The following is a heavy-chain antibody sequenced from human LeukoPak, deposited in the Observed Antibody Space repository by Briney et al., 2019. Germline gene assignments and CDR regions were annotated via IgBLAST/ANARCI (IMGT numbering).Heavy chain of an antibody. CDR3: ARVAEAMGEGYFDY. J-gene: IGHJ4*02. CDR2: IIPIFGTA. D-gene: IGHD3-16*01. Sequence: RASVKVSCKASGGTFSSYAISWVRQAPGQGLEWMGGIIPIFGTANYAQKFQGRVTITTDESTSTAYMELSSLRSEDTAVYYCARVAEAMGEGYFDYWGQGTLVTVSS. CDR1: GGTFSSYA. V-gene: IGHV1-69*05.